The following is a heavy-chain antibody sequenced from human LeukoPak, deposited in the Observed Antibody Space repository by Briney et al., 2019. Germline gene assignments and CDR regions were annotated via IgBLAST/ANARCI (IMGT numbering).Heavy chain of an antibody. CDR1: AFTFSSYA. Sequence: GGSLRLSCAASAFTFSSYAMGWVRQAPGKGLEWVSAISASGGTTYYADSVKGRFTISRDNSKNTLYLQTSSLRAEDTAVYYCAKEPREYCSSTSCPNWIDPWGQGTLVTVSS. J-gene: IGHJ5*02. CDR2: ISASGGTT. CDR3: AKEPREYCSSTSCPNWIDP. V-gene: IGHV3-23*01. D-gene: IGHD2-2*01.